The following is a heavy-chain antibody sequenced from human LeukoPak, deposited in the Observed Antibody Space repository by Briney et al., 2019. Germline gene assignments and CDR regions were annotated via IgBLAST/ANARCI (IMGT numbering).Heavy chain of an antibody. CDR1: GLTFSSYW. Sequence: PGGSLRLSCAASGLTFSSYWMHWVRQAPGKGLVWVSRINSDGSSTSYADSVKGRFTISRDNSKNTLYLQMNSLRAEDTAVYYCAKGPGGSYLNWFDPWGQGTLVTVSS. CDR3: AKGPGGSYLNWFDP. V-gene: IGHV3-74*01. CDR2: INSDGSST. D-gene: IGHD1-26*01. J-gene: IGHJ5*02.